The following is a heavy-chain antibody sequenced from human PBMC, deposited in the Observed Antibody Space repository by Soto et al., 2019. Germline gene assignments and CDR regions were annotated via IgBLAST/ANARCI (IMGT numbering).Heavy chain of an antibody. V-gene: IGHV3-53*02. D-gene: IGHD3-10*01. CDR1: GFTVSSNY. J-gene: IGHJ3*02. Sequence: EVQLVETGGGLIQPGGSLRLSCAASGFTVSSNYMSWVRQAPGKGLEWDSVIYSGGSTYYADSVKGRFTISRDNSKNTLYLQMNSLRAEDTAVYYCARDQVTMVRGVSLDAFDIWGQGTMVTVSS. CDR3: ARDQVTMVRGVSLDAFDI. CDR2: IYSGGST.